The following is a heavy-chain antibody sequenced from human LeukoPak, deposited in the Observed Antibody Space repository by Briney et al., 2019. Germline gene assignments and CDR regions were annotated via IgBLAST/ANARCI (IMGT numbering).Heavy chain of an antibody. J-gene: IGHJ6*02. CDR3: ARYGSGSYYYYGMDV. D-gene: IGHD3-10*01. Sequence: SETLSLTCTVSSGSISTYYWNWIRQTPGKGLEWLGNIYFTGSTKYNPSLKSRVTISLDTSKTQFSLYLSSVTAADTAVYYCARYGSGSYYYYGMDVWGQGTTVTVSS. CDR1: SGSISTYY. CDR2: IYFTGST. V-gene: IGHV4-59*01.